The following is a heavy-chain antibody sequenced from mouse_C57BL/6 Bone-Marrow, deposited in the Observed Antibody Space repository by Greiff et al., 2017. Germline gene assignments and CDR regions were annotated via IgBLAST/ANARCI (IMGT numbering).Heavy chain of an antibody. J-gene: IGHJ2*01. CDR2: IYPSDSET. V-gene: IGHV1-61*01. CDR3: ARETTVVHFDD. CDR1: GYTFTSYW. Sequence: VQLQQPGAELVRPGSSVKLSCKASGYTFTSYWMDWVKQRPGQGLEWIGNIYPSDSETHYNQKFKDKATLTVDKSSSTAYMQLSSLTSEDSAVYCCARETTVVHFDDWGQGTTLTVSS. D-gene: IGHD1-1*01.